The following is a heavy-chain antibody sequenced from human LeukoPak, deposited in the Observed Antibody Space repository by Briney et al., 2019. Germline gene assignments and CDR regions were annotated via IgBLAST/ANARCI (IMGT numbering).Heavy chain of an antibody. Sequence: SETLSLTCAVYGGSFSGYYWSWIRQPPGKGLELIGEINHSGSTNYNPSLKSRVTISVDTSKNQFSLKLSSVTAADTAVYYCARGTYCTSTSCYWGYYYYYYYMDVWGKGTTVTVSS. V-gene: IGHV4-34*01. CDR2: INHSGST. CDR3: ARGTYCTSTSCYWGYYYYYYYMDV. D-gene: IGHD2-2*01. J-gene: IGHJ6*03. CDR1: GGSFSGYY.